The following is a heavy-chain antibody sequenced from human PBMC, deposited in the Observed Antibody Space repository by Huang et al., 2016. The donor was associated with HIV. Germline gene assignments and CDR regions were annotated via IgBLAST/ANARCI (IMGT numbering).Heavy chain of an antibody. Sequence: QVQVVESGGGVVQPGGSLRLSCAASGFTSSSHGLHWVRQAPGKVLEWGAFIQYDGSNKYFADSVKGRFTMSRDNSKNTLYLQMNSLRGEDTAVYYCVKETVQWLVTYWGQGTLVTVSS. CDR1: GFTSSSHG. J-gene: IGHJ4*02. D-gene: IGHD6-19*01. CDR3: VKETVQWLVTY. V-gene: IGHV3-30*02. CDR2: IQYDGSNK.